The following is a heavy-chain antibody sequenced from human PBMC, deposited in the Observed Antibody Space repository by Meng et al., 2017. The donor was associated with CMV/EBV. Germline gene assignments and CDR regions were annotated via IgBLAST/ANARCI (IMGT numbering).Heavy chain of an antibody. CDR3: ARDVASQWLSYYFDY. CDR2: ISYDGSNK. V-gene: IGHV3-30-3*01. D-gene: IGHD6-19*01. J-gene: IGHJ4*02. Sequence: GGSLRLSCAASGFTFSSYAMHWVRQAPGKGLEWVAVISYDGSNKYYADSVKGRFTISRDNSKNTLYLQMNSLRAEDTAVYYCARDVASQWLSYYFDYWGQETLVTVSS. CDR1: GFTFSSYA.